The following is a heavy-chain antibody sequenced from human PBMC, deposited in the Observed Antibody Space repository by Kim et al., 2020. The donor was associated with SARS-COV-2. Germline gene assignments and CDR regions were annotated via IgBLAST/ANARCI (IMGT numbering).Heavy chain of an antibody. Sequence: YYADSVKGRFTISRDNAKNSLYLQMNSLRAEDTAVYYCAAHNDYGDYDFPWGQGTLVTVSS. D-gene: IGHD4-17*01. V-gene: IGHV3-21*01. CDR3: AAHNDYGDYDFP. J-gene: IGHJ5*02.